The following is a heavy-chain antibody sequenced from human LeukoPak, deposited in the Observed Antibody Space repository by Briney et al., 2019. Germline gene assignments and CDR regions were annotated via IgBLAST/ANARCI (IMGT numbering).Heavy chain of an antibody. CDR3: ARDSIPDSSDDAFDI. D-gene: IGHD3-22*01. J-gene: IGHJ3*02. CDR2: ISGGST. V-gene: IGHV3-38-3*01. Sequence: GRSLRLSCAASGFTVSSNEMSWVRQAPGKGLEWVSSISGGSTYYADSRKGRFTISRDNSKNTLHLQMNSLRAEDTAVYYCARDSIPDSSDDAFDIWGQGTMVTVSS. CDR1: GFTVSSNE.